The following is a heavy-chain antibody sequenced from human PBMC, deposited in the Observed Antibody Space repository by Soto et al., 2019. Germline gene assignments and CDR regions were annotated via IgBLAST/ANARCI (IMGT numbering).Heavy chain of an antibody. J-gene: IGHJ6*02. CDR2: INHSGST. CDR3: ARVSGIYYYGMDV. Sequence: QVQLQQWGAGLLKPSETLSLTCAVYGGSFSGYYWSWIRHPPGKGREWIGEINHSGSTNCNPSLKSRVTISVDTSKNEVSLKLSSVTAADTAVYYCARVSGIYYYGMDVWGQGTTVTVSS. D-gene: IGHD3-10*01. CDR1: GGSFSGYY. V-gene: IGHV4-34*01.